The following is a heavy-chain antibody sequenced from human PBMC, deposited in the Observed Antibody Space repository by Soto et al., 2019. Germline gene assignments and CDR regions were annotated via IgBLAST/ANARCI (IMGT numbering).Heavy chain of an antibody. CDR3: ARVWGDYGDSNWFDP. Sequence: SETLSLTCTASGGSISSYYWSWIRQPPEKGLERIGYIYYSGSTNYNPSLKSRDTITVDTSKNQFSLKLSSVTAADTAVYYCARVWGDYGDSNWFDPWGQGTLVTVSS. V-gene: IGHV4-59*01. J-gene: IGHJ5*02. D-gene: IGHD4-17*01. CDR1: GGSISSYY. CDR2: IYYSGST.